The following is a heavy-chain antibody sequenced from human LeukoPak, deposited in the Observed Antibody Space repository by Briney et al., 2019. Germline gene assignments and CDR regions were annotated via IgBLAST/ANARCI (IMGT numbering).Heavy chain of an antibody. J-gene: IGHJ4*02. CDR1: GFTFNSYA. CDR3: AKRNSSGWYYFDY. CDR2: ISASGGST. V-gene: IGHV3-23*01. Sequence: GGSLRLSCAASGFTFNSYAMTWVRQAPGKGLEWVSVISASGGSTYYRDSVKGRFTISRDNSKNTLYLQMNSLRDEDTAIYYCAKRNSSGWYYFDYWGQGTLVTVSS. D-gene: IGHD6-19*01.